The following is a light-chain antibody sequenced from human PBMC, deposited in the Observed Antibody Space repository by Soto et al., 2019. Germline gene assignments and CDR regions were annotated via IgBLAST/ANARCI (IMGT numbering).Light chain of an antibody. CDR3: QQYRT. CDR1: QSVSSSS. Sequence: EIVLAQAPGTLSLSPGERTTLSCRASQSVSSSSLAWYQQNPGQAPRLLMYEASSRATGIPDRFSGSGSGTDFTLTISRLEPEDFAVYYCQQYRTFGQGTKVDIK. V-gene: IGKV3-20*01. J-gene: IGKJ1*01. CDR2: EAS.